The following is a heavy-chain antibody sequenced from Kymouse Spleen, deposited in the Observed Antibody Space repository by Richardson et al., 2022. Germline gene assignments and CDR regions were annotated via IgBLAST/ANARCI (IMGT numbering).Heavy chain of an antibody. CDR3: ARAFSGYYDILTGYYNPYWFDP. Sequence: QLQLQESGPGLVKPSETLSLTCTVSGGSISSSSYYWGWIRQPPGKGLEWIGSIYYSGSTYYNPSLKSRVTISVDTSKNQFSLKLSSVTAADTAVYYCARAFSGYYDILTGYYNPYWFDPWGQGTLVTVSS. D-gene: IGHD3-9*01. V-gene: IGHV4-39*01. J-gene: IGHJ5*02. CDR2: IYYSGST. CDR1: GGSISSSSYY.